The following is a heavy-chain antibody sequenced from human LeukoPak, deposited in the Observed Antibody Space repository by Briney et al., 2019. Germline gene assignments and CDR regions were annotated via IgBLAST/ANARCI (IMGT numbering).Heavy chain of an antibody. V-gene: IGHV3-21*01. D-gene: IGHD3-22*01. J-gene: IGHJ5*02. Sequence: AGSLRLSCAASGFTFSSYSMNWVRQPPGKGLEWVASIRSSDIYYADSVKGRFTISRDNAKNSLYLQMNSLRAEDAAVYYCARFRFGYYDNSAPPWGQGTLVTVSS. CDR3: ARFRFGYYDNSAPP. CDR1: GFTFSSYS. CDR2: IRSSDI.